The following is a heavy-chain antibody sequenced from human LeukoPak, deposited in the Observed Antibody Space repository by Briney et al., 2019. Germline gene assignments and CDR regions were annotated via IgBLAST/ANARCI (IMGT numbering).Heavy chain of an antibody. D-gene: IGHD1-7*01. CDR2: IRYDGSNK. J-gene: IGHJ4*02. Sequence: PGGSLRLSCAASGFTFSSYGMHWVRQAPGKGLEWVAFIRYDGSNKYYADSVKGRFTISRDNSKNTLYLQMNSLRAEDTAVYYCAKHLSDQLELRGGTGILDYWGQGTLVTVSS. CDR3: AKHLSDQLELRGGTGILDY. V-gene: IGHV3-30*02. CDR1: GFTFSSYG.